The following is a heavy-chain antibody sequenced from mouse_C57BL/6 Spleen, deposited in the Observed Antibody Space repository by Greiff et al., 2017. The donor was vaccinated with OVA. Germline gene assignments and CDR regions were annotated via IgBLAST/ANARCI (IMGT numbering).Heavy chain of an antibody. V-gene: IGHV1-52*01. CDR2: IDTSDSET. CDR1: GYTFTSYW. D-gene: IGHD2-4*01. Sequence: QVQLKQPGAELVRPGSSVKLSCTASGYTFTSYWMHWVKQRPIQGLEWIGNIDTSDSETHYNQKFKDKATLTVDKSSSTAYMQLSSLTSEDSTVDYCARGIYYDPYYYAMDYWGQGTSVTVSS. J-gene: IGHJ4*01. CDR3: ARGIYYDPYYYAMDY.